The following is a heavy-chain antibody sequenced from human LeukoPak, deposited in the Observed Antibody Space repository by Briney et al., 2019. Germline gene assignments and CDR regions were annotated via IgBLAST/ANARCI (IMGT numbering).Heavy chain of an antibody. CDR2: IIYNGST. CDR3: ARIDGKYGMDV. D-gene: IGHD2-21*01. V-gene: IGHV4-59*01. CDR1: GGSISSYY. Sequence: SETLSLTCTVSGGSISSYYWSWIRQPPGKGLEWIGFIIYNGSTNYNPSLKSRVTISVDTSKNQFSLKLSSVTAADTAVYYCARIDGKYGMDVWGQGTTVTVSS. J-gene: IGHJ6*02.